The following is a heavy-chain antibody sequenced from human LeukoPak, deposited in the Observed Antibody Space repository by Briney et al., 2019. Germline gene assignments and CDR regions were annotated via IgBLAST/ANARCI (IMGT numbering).Heavy chain of an antibody. CDR2: ISSSSDSI. D-gene: IGHD6-13*01. CDR1: RFNFDSYT. J-gene: IGHJ4*02. V-gene: IGHV3-21*01. Sequence: GGSLRLSCAASRFNFDSYTMTWVRQAPGKGLEWVASISSSSDSIYYADSLKGRFTISRDNAKNSLYLQMNSLRAEDTAVYYCARGRGIAAAGTPYYFDYWGQGTLVTVSS. CDR3: ARGRGIAAAGTPYYFDY.